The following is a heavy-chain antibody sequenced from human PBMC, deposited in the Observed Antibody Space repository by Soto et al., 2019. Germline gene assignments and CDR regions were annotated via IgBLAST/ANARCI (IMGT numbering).Heavy chain of an antibody. Sequence: GGSLRLSCAASGFTFSSYAMSWVRQAPGKGLEWVSAISSSGGSTYYADSVKGRFTISRDNSKNTLYLQMNSLRAEDTAVYYCAKYGHGGSRGPVLRFLEWLLPTYFDYWGQGTLVTVSS. V-gene: IGHV3-23*01. CDR1: GFTFSSYA. D-gene: IGHD3-3*01. CDR2: ISSSGGST. CDR3: AKYGHGGSRGPVLRFLEWLLPTYFDY. J-gene: IGHJ4*02.